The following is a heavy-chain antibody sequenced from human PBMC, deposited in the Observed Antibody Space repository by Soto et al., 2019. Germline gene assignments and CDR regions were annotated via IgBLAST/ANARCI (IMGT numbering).Heavy chain of an antibody. V-gene: IGHV4-39*01. CDR1: GGSISTTTYY. CDR2: IYYTGRT. D-gene: IGHD6-25*01. Sequence: QLQLQGSGPGLVKPSETLSLTCTVSGGSISTTTYYWGWVRQPPGKGLEWIGNIYYTGRTYYNPSLKVRVTISVDTSLNQFSLRLTSVTAADTAVYYCATHRRYSSGWYCYGMDVWGQGTTVTVSS. J-gene: IGHJ6*02. CDR3: ATHRRYSSGWYCYGMDV.